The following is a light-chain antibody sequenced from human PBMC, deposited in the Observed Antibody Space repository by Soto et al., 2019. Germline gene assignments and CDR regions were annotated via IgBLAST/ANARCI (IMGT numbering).Light chain of an antibody. CDR2: AAS. Sequence: TQSPPSLCASAGDSVPLPCRASQIISTYVNCYQQKPGKAPKLLIYAASSLQSGVPSRFSGSGSGTDFTLTISSLEAEDSAVYYCQQRHMWTITFGQGTRLEIK. V-gene: IGKV1-39*01. CDR3: QQRHMWTIT. J-gene: IGKJ5*01. CDR1: QIISTY.